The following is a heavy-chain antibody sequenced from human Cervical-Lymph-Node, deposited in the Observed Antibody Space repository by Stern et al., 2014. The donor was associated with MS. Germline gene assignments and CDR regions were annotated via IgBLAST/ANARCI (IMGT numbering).Heavy chain of an antibody. J-gene: IGHJ6*02. D-gene: IGHD3-10*01. CDR1: GGSISTYY. CDR2: VGYIGST. V-gene: IGHV4-59*01. CDR3: ARTGRGSETYNKEWFYAMDV. Sequence: QVQLVESGPGLVKPSETLSLTCTVSGGSISTYYWSWIRQSPEKGLEWIGDVGYIGSTNYNPSLKSRVTISLARSRNQFSLRLNSMTAADTAVYYCARTGRGSETYNKEWFYAMDVWGHGTTVTVSS.